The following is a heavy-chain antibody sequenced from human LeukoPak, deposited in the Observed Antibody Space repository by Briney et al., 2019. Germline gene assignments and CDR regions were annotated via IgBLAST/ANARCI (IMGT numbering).Heavy chain of an antibody. CDR3: AKDRSAVVRAAEGY. V-gene: IGHV3-23*01. CDR2: ISGSGGST. J-gene: IGHJ4*02. D-gene: IGHD2-2*01. CDR1: GFTFSSYS. Sequence: GGSLTLSCAASGFTFSSYSKSWVRHAPGEGLEWVSAISGSGGSTYYGDSVKGRFTIYRDNSKNKLYRQENSLRAEDTAVYYCAKDRSAVVRAAEGYWGQASVVSV.